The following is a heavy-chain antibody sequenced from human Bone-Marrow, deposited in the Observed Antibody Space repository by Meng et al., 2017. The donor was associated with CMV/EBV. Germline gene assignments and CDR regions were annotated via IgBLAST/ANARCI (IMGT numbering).Heavy chain of an antibody. CDR1: GFTFSDFA. D-gene: IGHD3-16*01. CDR3: ARVFVGGGRYFDF. CDR2: LTSTNVYT. V-gene: IGHV3-23*01. J-gene: IGHJ4*02. Sequence: GGSLRLSCAASGFTFSDFAVSWVRQAPGKGLECISVLTSTNVYTYYSDSVKGRFNISRDNSKNTLYLQMSSLRVEDTAVYYCARVFVGGGRYFDFWGQGTRVTVSS.